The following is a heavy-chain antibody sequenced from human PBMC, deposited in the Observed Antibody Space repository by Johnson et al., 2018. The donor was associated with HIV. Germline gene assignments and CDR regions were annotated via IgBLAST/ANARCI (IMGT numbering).Heavy chain of an antibody. Sequence: QVQLVESGGGVVQPGRSLRLSCAAPGFTFSSYGMHWVRQAPGKGLEWVAVISYDGSNKYYVDSVKGRFTISRDNAKNSLYLQMNSLRAEDTAVYYCARGPAGTVTTGNDAFDIWGQGTMVTVSS. CDR1: GFTFSSYG. CDR3: ARGPAGTVTTGNDAFDI. J-gene: IGHJ3*02. CDR2: ISYDGSNK. V-gene: IGHV3-30*03. D-gene: IGHD4-17*01.